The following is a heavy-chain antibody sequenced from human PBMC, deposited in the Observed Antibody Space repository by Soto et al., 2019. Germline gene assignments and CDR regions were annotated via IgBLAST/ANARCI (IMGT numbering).Heavy chain of an antibody. V-gene: IGHV1-2*02. CDR3: ARDRYCSGGSCYAIPNYYYGMDV. D-gene: IGHD2-15*01. CDR2: INPNSGGT. J-gene: IGHJ6*02. CDR1: GGTFSSYA. Sequence: QVQLVQSGAEVKKPGSSVKVSCKASGGTFSSYAISWVRQAPGQGLEWMGWINPNSGGTNYAQKFQGRVTMTRDTSISTAYMELSRLRSDDTAVYYCARDRYCSGGSCYAIPNYYYGMDVWGQGTTVTVSS.